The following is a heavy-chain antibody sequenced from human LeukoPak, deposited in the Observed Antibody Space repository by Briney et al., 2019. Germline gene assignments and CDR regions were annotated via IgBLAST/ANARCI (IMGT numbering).Heavy chain of an antibody. Sequence: AASVKVSCKVSGYTLTELSMHWVRQAPGKGLEWMGGFDPEDGETIYAQKFQGRVTMTEDTSTDTAYMELSSLRSEDTAVYYYATVPYYYGSGSYYTDYWGQGTLVTVSS. J-gene: IGHJ4*02. CDR1: GYTLTELS. CDR2: FDPEDGET. CDR3: ATVPYYYGSGSYYTDY. D-gene: IGHD3-10*01. V-gene: IGHV1-24*01.